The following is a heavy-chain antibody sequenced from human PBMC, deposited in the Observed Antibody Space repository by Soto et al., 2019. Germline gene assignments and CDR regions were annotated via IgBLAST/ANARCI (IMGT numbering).Heavy chain of an antibody. J-gene: IGHJ3*02. V-gene: IGHV5-51*01. D-gene: IGHD3-22*01. CDR1: GYSFTSYW. Sequence: GESLKISCKGSGYSFTSYWIGWVRQMPGKGLEWMGIIYPGDSDTRYSPSFQGQVTISADKSISTAYLQWSSLKASDTAMYYCARPNHNLYYDDCSGYPGLDAFDIWGQGTMVTVAS. CDR2: IYPGDSDT. CDR3: ARPNHNLYYDDCSGYPGLDAFDI.